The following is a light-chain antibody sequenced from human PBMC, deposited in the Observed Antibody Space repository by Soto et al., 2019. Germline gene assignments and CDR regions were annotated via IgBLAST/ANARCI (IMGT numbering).Light chain of an antibody. CDR2: TASTLQTGVPSTF. Sequence: DIQMTQSPSSLSASVGDRVTITCRASQDIGNDLGWYQHKPGKAPKRLIYTASTLQTGVPSTFRLQSGVPSRFSGSGSGTEFTLTISSLQPEDFATYFCLQHAAYPYTFGRGTKVEV. V-gene: IGKV1-17*01. CDR1: QDIGND. CDR3: LQHAAYPYT. J-gene: IGKJ1*01.